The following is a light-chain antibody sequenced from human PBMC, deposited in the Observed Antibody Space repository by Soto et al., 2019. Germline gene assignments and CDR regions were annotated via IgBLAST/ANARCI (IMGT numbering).Light chain of an antibody. Sequence: EMGMTESLGSRCVSSVERATLSCVASQSVSSNLAWYQQTPGQTPRLLIYGAFTRATGIPARFSGTGSGTELTLTISSLKSEDFALHHCQQYNDWPLTFGQGTKVDIK. CDR2: GAF. V-gene: IGKV3-15*01. CDR1: QSVSSN. J-gene: IGKJ1*01. CDR3: QQYNDWPLT.